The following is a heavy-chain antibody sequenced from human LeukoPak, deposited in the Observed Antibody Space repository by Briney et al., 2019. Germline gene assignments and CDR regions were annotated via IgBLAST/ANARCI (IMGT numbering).Heavy chain of an antibody. Sequence: PSETLSLTCAVYGGSFSGYYWSWIRQPPGKGLEWIGYIYYSGSTNYNPSLKSRVTISVDTSKNQFSLKLSSVTAADTAVYYCATRGRYCSSTSCYPIHDYWGQGTLVTVSS. CDR1: GGSFSGYY. CDR3: ATRGRYCSSTSCYPIHDY. V-gene: IGHV4-59*01. J-gene: IGHJ4*02. CDR2: IYYSGST. D-gene: IGHD2-2*01.